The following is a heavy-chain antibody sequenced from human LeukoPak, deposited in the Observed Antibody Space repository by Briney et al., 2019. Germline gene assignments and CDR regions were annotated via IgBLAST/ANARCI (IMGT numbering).Heavy chain of an antibody. Sequence: GGSLRLSCAAPGFTFSSYSMNWVCQAPGKGLEWVSSISSSSSYIYYADSVKGRFTISRDNAKNSLYLQMNSLRAEDTAVYYCAREFTAMAYSGDAFDIWGQGTMVTVSS. CDR3: AREFTAMAYSGDAFDI. CDR2: ISSSSSYI. J-gene: IGHJ3*02. CDR1: GFTFSSYS. D-gene: IGHD5-18*01. V-gene: IGHV3-21*01.